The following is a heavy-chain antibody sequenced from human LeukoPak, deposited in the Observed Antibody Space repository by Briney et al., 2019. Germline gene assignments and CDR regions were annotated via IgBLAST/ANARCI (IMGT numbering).Heavy chain of an antibody. CDR3: AKLGYNAVAGTGNWFDP. CDR2: IYTIGNT. V-gene: IGHV4-4*09. CDR1: GGSISGYY. Sequence: SETLSLTCTVSGGSISGYYWSWIRQPPGKGLEWIGYIYTIGNTNYNPSLRSRVTMSVDTSKNQFSLKLASVTAADTAVYYCAKLGYNAVAGTGNWFDPWGQGTLVTVSS. J-gene: IGHJ5*02. D-gene: IGHD5-24*01.